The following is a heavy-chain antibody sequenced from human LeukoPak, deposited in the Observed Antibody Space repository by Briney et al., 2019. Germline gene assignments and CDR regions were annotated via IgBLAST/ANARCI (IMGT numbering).Heavy chain of an antibody. J-gene: IGHJ3*02. V-gene: IGHV1-18*01. CDR2: ISAYNGNT. Sequence: ASVKVSCKASGYSSTNYGISWVRQAPGQGLEWMGWISAYNGNTNSAQKVQGRVTMTRDTSTSTAYMELRSLRSDDTAVYYCARALTRFGELFDAFDIWGQGTMVTVSS. CDR3: ARALTRFGELFDAFDI. CDR1: GYSSTNYG. D-gene: IGHD3-10*01.